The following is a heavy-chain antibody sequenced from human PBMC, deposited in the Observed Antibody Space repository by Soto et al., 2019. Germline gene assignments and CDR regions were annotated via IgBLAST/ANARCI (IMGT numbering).Heavy chain of an antibody. CDR1: GFTFSSYA. D-gene: IGHD2-2*02. CDR3: AKVVPAAITLVHYYYYGMDV. J-gene: IGHJ6*02. Sequence: TGGSLRLSCAASGFTFSSYAMSWVRQAPGKGLEWVSAISGSGGSTYYADSVKGRFTISRDNSKNTLYLQMNSLRAEDTAVYYCAKVVPAAITLVHYYYYGMDVWGQGTTVTVSS. CDR2: ISGSGGST. V-gene: IGHV3-23*01.